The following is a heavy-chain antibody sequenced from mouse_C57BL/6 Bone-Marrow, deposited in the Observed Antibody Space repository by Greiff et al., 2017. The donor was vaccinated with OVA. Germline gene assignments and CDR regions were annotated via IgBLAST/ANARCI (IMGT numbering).Heavy chain of an antibody. CDR1: GYTFTSYW. CDR2: FYPGSGST. Sequence: QVQLQQPGAELVKPGASVTMSCKASGYTFTSYWLTWVKLRPGQGLEWIGDFYPGSGSTNYNEKFKSKATLTVDTSSSTAYMQLSSLTSEDSAVYYCAGITTVDYWGQGTTLTVSS. CDR3: AGITTVDY. J-gene: IGHJ2*01. V-gene: IGHV1-55*01. D-gene: IGHD1-1*01.